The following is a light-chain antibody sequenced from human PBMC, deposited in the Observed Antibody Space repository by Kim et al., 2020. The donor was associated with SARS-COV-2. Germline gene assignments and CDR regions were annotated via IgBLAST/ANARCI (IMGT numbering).Light chain of an antibody. V-gene: IGLV4-69*01. CDR1: SGHSSYD. CDR3: QTWGPGIRV. CDR2: LNSDGSL. Sequence: ASVKLTCSLSSGHSSYDIAWHQQQPETGPRYLMKLNSDGSLSKGDGIPDRFSGSSSGAERYLTISSLQSEDEAVYYCQTWGPGIRVFGGGTQLTVL. J-gene: IGLJ3*02.